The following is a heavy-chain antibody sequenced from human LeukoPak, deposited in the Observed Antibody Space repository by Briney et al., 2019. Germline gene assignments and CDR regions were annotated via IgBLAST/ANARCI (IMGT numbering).Heavy chain of an antibody. CDR2: IYSGGST. CDR3: ARDGDFCNGYYIY. Sequence: GGSLRLSCAASGFTVSSNYMSWVRQAPGKGLEWVSVIYSGGSTYYADSVKGRFTISRDNSKNTLYLQMNSLRAEDTAVYYCARDGDFCNGYYIYWGPGALVTVSS. D-gene: IGHD3-3*01. V-gene: IGHV3-53*01. CDR1: GFTVSSNY. J-gene: IGHJ4*02.